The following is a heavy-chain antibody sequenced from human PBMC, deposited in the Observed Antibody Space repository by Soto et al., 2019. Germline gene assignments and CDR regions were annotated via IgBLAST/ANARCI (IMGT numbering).Heavy chain of an antibody. Sequence: PVGSLRLSCAASGFTFSSYAMSWVRQAPGKGLEWVSAISGSGGSTYYADSVKGRFTISRDNSKNTLYLQMNSLRAEDTAVYYCAKATYYDILTGYATDYWGQGTLVTVSS. D-gene: IGHD3-9*01. V-gene: IGHV3-23*01. CDR3: AKATYYDILTGYATDY. CDR2: ISGSGGST. CDR1: GFTFSSYA. J-gene: IGHJ4*02.